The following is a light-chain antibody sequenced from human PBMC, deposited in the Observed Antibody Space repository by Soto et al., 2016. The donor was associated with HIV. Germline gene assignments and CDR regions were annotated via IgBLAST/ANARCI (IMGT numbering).Light chain of an antibody. CDR2: AAS. CDR1: QGISNF. J-gene: IGKJ1*01. V-gene: IGKV1-9*01. CDR3: QQYNSYPWT. Sequence: DIQLTQSPAFLSASVGDRVTITCRASQGISNFLGWYQQKPGKPPKLLIYAASRLQSGVPSRFSGSGSGTEFTLTISSLLPDDFATYYCQQYNSYPWTFGQGTKVEIK.